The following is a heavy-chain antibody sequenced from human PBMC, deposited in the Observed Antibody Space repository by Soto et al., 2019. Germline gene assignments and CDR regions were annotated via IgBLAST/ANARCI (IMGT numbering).Heavy chain of an antibody. V-gene: IGHV1-18*01. CDR1: GHTFNSYG. D-gene: IGHD2-2*01. J-gene: IGHJ3*01. CDR2: ISGYTGNT. CDR3: ASIGPRYAGGAFDV. Sequence: QVQLVQSGTEVKKPGAAVRVSCKTSGHTFNSYGITWVRQAPGQGLEWMGWISGYTGNTNYAQKLQGRVTMTTDTSTSTAYMELRSLRSDDTAVYYCASIGPRYAGGAFDVWGQGTSVTVSS.